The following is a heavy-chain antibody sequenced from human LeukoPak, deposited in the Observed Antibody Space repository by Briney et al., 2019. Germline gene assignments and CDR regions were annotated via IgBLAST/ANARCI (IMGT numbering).Heavy chain of an antibody. CDR2: INHSGSA. J-gene: IGHJ5*02. CDR3: ARGYGGKLNWFDP. CDR1: GGSFSGYY. D-gene: IGHD4-23*01. V-gene: IGHV4-34*01. Sequence: SETLSLTCAVYGGSFSGYYWSWIRQPPGKGLEWIGEINHSGSANYNPSLKSRVTISVDTSKNQFSLMLSSVTAADTAVYYCARGYGGKLNWFDPWGQGTLVTVSS.